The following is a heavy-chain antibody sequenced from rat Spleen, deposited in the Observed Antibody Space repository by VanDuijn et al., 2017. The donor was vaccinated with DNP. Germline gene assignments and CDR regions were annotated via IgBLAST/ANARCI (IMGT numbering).Heavy chain of an antibody. Sequence: QVQLQQSGTELAKPGSSVKISCKASGYTFTSYYISFIKQTTGQGLEYIGYLNTGSGGANYNKKFKGKATLTVDKSSSTAFMQLSSLTPDDSAVYYCARSWVGVRGIWFAYWGQGTLVTVSS. D-gene: IGHD4-3*01. CDR1: GYTFTSYY. CDR3: ARSWVGVRGIWFAY. CDR2: LNTGSGGA. J-gene: IGHJ3*01. V-gene: IGHV1-43*01.